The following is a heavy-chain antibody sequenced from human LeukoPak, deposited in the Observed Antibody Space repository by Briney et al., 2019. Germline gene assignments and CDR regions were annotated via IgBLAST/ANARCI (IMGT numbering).Heavy chain of an antibody. J-gene: IGHJ5*02. Sequence: ASMKVSCKASGYTFTGYYMHWVRQAPGRGLEWMGWISAYNGNTNYAQKLQGRVTMTTDTSTSTAYMELRSLRSDDTAVYYCARVKGIIAAAGTRRWFDPWGQGTLVTVSS. CDR3: ARVKGIIAAAGTRRWFDP. CDR2: ISAYNGNT. CDR1: GYTFTGYY. D-gene: IGHD6-13*01. V-gene: IGHV1-18*04.